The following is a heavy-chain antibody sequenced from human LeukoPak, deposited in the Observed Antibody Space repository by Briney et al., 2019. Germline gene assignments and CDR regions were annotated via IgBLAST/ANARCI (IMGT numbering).Heavy chain of an antibody. CDR1: GFTFTKAW. CDR3: ARDLAWFGLATLDY. D-gene: IGHD3/OR15-3a*01. J-gene: IGHJ4*02. Sequence: GGSLRLSCAASGFTFTKAWMSWVRQAPGKGLVWVSRINSDGSSTSYADSVKGRFTISRDNAKNTLYLQMNSLRAEDTAVYYCARDLAWFGLATLDYWGQGTLVTVSS. V-gene: IGHV3-74*01. CDR2: INSDGSST.